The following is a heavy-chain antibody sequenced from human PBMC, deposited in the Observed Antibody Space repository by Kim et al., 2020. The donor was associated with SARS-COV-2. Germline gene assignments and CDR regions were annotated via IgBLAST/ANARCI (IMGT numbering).Heavy chain of an antibody. V-gene: IGHV4-34*01. CDR1: GGSFSGYY. J-gene: IGHJ4*02. CDR3: ARGRGVRGVRAPFDY. D-gene: IGHD3-10*01. Sequence: SETLSLTCAVYGGSFSGYYWSWIRQPPGKGLEWIGEINHSGSTNYNPSLKSRVTISVDTSKNQFSLKLSSVTAADTAVYYCARGRGVRGVRAPFDYWGQGTLVTVSS. CDR2: INHSGST.